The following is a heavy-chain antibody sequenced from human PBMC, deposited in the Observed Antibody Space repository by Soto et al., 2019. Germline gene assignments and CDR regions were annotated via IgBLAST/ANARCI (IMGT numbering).Heavy chain of an antibody. CDR3: AGDLGTRWGD. CDR1: GYTFTDYY. Sequence: QVQLVQSGAEVKKPGASVKVSCKASGYTFTDYYMLWVRQAPGQGLEWMGWINPNSGGTNYAQKFEGRVTMTRDTSISTAYMELSRLLSDDTAVYYCAGDLGTRWGDWGQGTLVTVSS. CDR2: INPNSGGT. J-gene: IGHJ4*02. V-gene: IGHV1-2*02. D-gene: IGHD3-16*01.